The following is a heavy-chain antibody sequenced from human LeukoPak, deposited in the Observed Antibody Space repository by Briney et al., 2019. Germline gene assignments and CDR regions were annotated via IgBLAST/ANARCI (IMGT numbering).Heavy chain of an antibody. CDR2: IRYDGSNK. V-gene: IGHV3-30*02. J-gene: IGHJ5*02. D-gene: IGHD6-6*01. Sequence: GGSLRLSCAASGFTFSSYGMHWVRQAPGKGLEWVAFIRYDGSNKYYADSVKGRFTISRDNSKNTLYLQMNSLRAEDTAVYYCAKVVGAARPGWFDPWGQGTLVTVSS. CDR1: GFTFSSYG. CDR3: AKVVGAARPGWFDP.